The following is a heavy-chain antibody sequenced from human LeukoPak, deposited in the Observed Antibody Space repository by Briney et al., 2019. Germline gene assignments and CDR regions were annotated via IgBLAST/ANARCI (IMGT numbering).Heavy chain of an antibody. CDR1: GVTFSSYG. CDR2: ISYDGSNK. D-gene: IGHD4-23*01. J-gene: IGHJ1*01. Sequence: GGSLRLSCAASGVTFSSYGMHWVRQAPGKGLEWVAVISYDGSNKYYADSVKGRFTISRDNSKNTLYLQMNSLRAEDTAVYYCAKGVYHGGKSYFQHCGQGTLVTVSS. V-gene: IGHV3-30*18. CDR3: AKGVYHGGKSYFQH.